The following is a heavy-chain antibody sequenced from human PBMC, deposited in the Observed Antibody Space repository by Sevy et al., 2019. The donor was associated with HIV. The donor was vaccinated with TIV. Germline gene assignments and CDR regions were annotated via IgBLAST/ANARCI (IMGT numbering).Heavy chain of an antibody. CDR2: ITESDADI. CDR3: AKLGVRVATGGTDY. CDR1: GLTISDYV. D-gene: IGHD3-3*01. V-gene: IGHV3-23*01. Sequence: GGSLRLSCVASGLTISDYVLYWVRQAPGKGLEWVSAITESDADITYADSVKGRFTVSRDNSKNTVYLQMGSLRAEGTAIYYCAKLGVRVATGGTDYWGQGTQVTVSS. J-gene: IGHJ4*02.